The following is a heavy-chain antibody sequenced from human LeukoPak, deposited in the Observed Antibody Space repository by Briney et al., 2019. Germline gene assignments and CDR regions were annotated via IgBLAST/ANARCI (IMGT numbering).Heavy chain of an antibody. D-gene: IGHD1-26*01. V-gene: IGHV3-21*01. Sequence: SGGSLRLSCAASGFTFSSYSMNWVRQAPGKGLEWVSSISSSSSYIYYADSVKGRFTIPRDNARNSLYLQMNSLRAEDTAVYYCAGRVGATLSSLFIFDYWGQGTLVTVSS. CDR3: AGRVGATLSSLFIFDY. J-gene: IGHJ4*02. CDR2: ISSSSSYI. CDR1: GFTFSSYS.